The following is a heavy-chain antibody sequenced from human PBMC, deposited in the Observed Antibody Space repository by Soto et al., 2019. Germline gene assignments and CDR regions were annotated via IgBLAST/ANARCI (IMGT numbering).Heavy chain of an antibody. CDR2: INAGNGNT. V-gene: IGHV1-3*01. CDR3: ARASKAGSAFDI. Sequence: ASVKVSFKASGYTFTSYAMHWVRQAPGQRLEWMGWINAGNGNTKYSQSFQGRVTITRDTSATTAYMELSSLRSEDTAVYYCARASKAGSAFDIWGQGTMVTVSS. J-gene: IGHJ3*02. CDR1: GYTFTSYA.